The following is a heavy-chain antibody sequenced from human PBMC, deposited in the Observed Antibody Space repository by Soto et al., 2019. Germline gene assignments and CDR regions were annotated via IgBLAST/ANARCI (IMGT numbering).Heavy chain of an antibody. D-gene: IGHD3-10*01. V-gene: IGHV4-34*01. CDR1: GGSFSGYY. Sequence: SETLSLTCAVCGGSFSGYYWRSIRQPPGKGLEWIGEINHSGSTNYNPSLKSRVTISVDTSKNQFSLKLSSVTAADTAVYYCARGGPRAVRGVIITGMEVWGQGTTVTVSS. CDR2: INHSGST. CDR3: ARGGPRAVRGVIITGMEV. J-gene: IGHJ6*01.